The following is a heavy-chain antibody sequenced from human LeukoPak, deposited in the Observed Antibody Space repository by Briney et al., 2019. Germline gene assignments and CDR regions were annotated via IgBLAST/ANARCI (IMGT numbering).Heavy chain of an antibody. CDR2: IIPIFGAA. D-gene: IGHD5-18*01. Sequence: SVKVSCKASGGTFSSYAISWVRQAPGQGLEWMGRIIPIFGAANYAQKFQGRVTITTDESTSTAYMELSSLRSEDTAVYYCARDRYSYAKGEVVWFDPWGQGTLVTVSS. CDR1: GGTFSSYA. J-gene: IGHJ5*02. CDR3: ARDRYSYAKGEVVWFDP. V-gene: IGHV1-69*05.